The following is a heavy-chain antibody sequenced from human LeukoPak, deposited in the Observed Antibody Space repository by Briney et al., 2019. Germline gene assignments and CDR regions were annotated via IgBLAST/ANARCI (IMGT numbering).Heavy chain of an antibody. Sequence: GGSLRLSCAASGFTFSNYAMSWVRQAPGKGLVWVSAISGSGGTTYYADSVKGRFTVSRDNSKKTLYLQMNSLSAEDTALYYCAKHGIVGAKAFDYWGQGTLVTVSS. CDR3: AKHGIVGAKAFDY. CDR2: ISGSGGTT. V-gene: IGHV3-23*01. CDR1: GFTFSNYA. D-gene: IGHD1-26*01. J-gene: IGHJ4*02.